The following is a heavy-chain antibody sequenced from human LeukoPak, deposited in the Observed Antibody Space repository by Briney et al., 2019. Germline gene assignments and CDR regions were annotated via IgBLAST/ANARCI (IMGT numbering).Heavy chain of an antibody. CDR1: GVSISSGVYY. V-gene: IGHV4-31*03. D-gene: IGHD3-10*01. CDR2: IYYNGST. CDR3: ARGVKGLRGAFDI. Sequence: SETLSLTCTVSGVSISSGVYYWSWIRQHPGKGLEWLGYIYYNGSTYSNPSLKSRLTMSVDISKNQFSLKLSSVTAAATAVYYCARGVKGLRGAFDIWGQGTMVTVSS. J-gene: IGHJ3*02.